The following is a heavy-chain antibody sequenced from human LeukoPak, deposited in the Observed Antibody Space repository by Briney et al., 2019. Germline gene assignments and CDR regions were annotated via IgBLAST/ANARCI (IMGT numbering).Heavy chain of an antibody. Sequence: GGSLRLSCAASEFTFSSYSMNWVRQAPGKGLEWVSAISGSGGSTYYADSVKGRFTISRDNSKNTLYLQMNSLRAEDTAVYYCAKGLGGNFYYYYGMDVWGQGTTVTVSS. V-gene: IGHV3-23*01. CDR1: EFTFSSYS. CDR2: ISGSGGST. J-gene: IGHJ6*02. CDR3: AKGLGGNFYYYYGMDV. D-gene: IGHD4-23*01.